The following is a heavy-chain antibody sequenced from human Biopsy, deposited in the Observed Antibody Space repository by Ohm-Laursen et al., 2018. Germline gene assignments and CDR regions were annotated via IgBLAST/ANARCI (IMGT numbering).Heavy chain of an antibody. CDR2: VYYTGST. D-gene: IGHD3-22*01. V-gene: IGHV4-59*01. CDR1: GDSISSYY. CDR3: ARDRGYYSDRTVPGYFDL. Sequence: TLSLTCIVSGDSISSYYWSWIRQSPGKGLQWIGYVYYTGSTDYNPSLQSRVTISVDTSKNHFSLRLRSVTPADTAIYYCARDRGYYSDRTVPGYFDLWGRGTLVTVSS. J-gene: IGHJ2*01.